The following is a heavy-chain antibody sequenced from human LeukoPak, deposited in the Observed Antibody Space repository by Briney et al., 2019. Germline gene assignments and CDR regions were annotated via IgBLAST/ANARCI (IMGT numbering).Heavy chain of an antibody. Sequence: GGSLRLSCAASGFTFSSYEMNWVRQAPGKGLEWVSYISSSGSTIYYADSVKGRFTISRDNAKNPLYLQMNSLRAEDTAVYYCARDHPESHNAFDIWGQGTMVTVSS. CDR1: GFTFSSYE. CDR2: ISSSGSTI. CDR3: ARDHPESHNAFDI. V-gene: IGHV3-48*03. J-gene: IGHJ3*02.